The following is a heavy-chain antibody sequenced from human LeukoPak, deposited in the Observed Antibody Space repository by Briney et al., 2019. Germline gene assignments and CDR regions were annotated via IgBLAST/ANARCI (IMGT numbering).Heavy chain of an antibody. J-gene: IGHJ4*02. CDR2: ISSSSSYI. V-gene: IGHV3-21*01. D-gene: IGHD3-22*01. Sequence: GGSLRLSCAASGFTFSSYSMNWVRQAPGKGLEWVSSISSSSSYIYYEDSLKRRFTISRDNAKNSLYLQMNSLRAEDTAVYHCARDWYYYDSSGFDYWGQGSLVTVSS. CDR3: ARDWYYYDSSGFDY. CDR1: GFTFSSYS.